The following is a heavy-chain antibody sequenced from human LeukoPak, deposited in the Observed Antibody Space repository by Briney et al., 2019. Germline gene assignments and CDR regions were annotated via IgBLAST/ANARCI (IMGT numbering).Heavy chain of an antibody. CDR1: GGSFSGYY. D-gene: IGHD3-9*01. CDR2: INHSGST. V-gene: IGHV4-34*01. Sequence: SETLSLTCAVYGGSFSGYYLNWIRQPPGKGLEWIGEINHSGSTNYNPSLKSRVTISVDTSKNDFSLKLSSVTAADTAVYYCARGRHYDILTGYYNERYFDYWGQGTLVTVSS. J-gene: IGHJ4*02. CDR3: ARGRHYDILTGYYNERYFDY.